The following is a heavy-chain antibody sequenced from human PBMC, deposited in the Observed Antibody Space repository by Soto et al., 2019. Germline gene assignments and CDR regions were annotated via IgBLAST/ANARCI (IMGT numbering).Heavy chain of an antibody. D-gene: IGHD6-19*01. J-gene: IGHJ6*02. CDR3: ARQFRDIAVAGTTAGKDKYYYYYYGMDV. V-gene: IGHV1-69*13. CDR2: IIPIFGTA. CDR1: GGTFSSYA. Sequence: SVKVSCKASGGTFSSYAISWVRQAPGQGLEWMGGIIPIFGTANYAQKFQGRVTITADESTSTAYMELSSLRSEDTAVYYCARQFRDIAVAGTTAGKDKYYYYYYGMDVWGQGTTVTVSS.